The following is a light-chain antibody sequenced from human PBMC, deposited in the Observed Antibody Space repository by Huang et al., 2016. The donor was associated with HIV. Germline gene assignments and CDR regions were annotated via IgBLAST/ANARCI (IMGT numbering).Light chain of an antibody. J-gene: IGKJ1*01. CDR3: QQYNNWPWT. V-gene: IGKV3-15*01. CDR1: RSVSSN. Sequence: EIVMTQSPATLSVSPGERVTLSCRASRSVSSNLAWYQQKPGQAPRLLIDGASIRATGIPARFSGSGSGTDFTLTFSSLQPEDFALYYCQQYNNWPWTFGHGTKVEIK. CDR2: GAS.